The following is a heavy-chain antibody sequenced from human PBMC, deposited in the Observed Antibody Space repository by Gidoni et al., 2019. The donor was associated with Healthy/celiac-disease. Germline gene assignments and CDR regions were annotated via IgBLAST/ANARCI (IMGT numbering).Heavy chain of an antibody. J-gene: IGHJ4*02. CDR2: SSGSGGST. CDR1: GFTFISYA. D-gene: IGHD5-18*01. Sequence: EVQLLESGGGLVQPGGSLRLSCAASGFTFISYAMSLVRQAPGKGLEWVSASSGSGGSTYYADSVKGRFTIARDNSKNTLYLQMNSLRAEDTAVYYCAKRPRDTAMAGNFDYWGQGTLVTVSS. V-gene: IGHV3-23*01. CDR3: AKRPRDTAMAGNFDY.